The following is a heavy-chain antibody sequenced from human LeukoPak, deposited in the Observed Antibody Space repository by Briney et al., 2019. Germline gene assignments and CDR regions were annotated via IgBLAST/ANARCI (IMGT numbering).Heavy chain of an antibody. CDR1: GFTLSSYG. J-gene: IGHJ4*03. V-gene: IGHV3-23*01. Sequence: GGSLRLSCAASGFTLSSYGMSWVRQAPGKGLEWVSSISGSGGSTYYADSVKGRFTISRDNSKNTLYLQMNSLRAEDTAVYYCAKGHHYYGSGSRFDYWGQGTMVTVSS. D-gene: IGHD3-10*01. CDR3: AKGHHYYGSGSRFDY. CDR2: ISGSGGST.